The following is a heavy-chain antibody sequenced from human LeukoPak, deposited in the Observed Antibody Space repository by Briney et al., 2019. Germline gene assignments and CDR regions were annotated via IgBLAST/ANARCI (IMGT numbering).Heavy chain of an antibody. CDR1: GLTFRRYW. D-gene: IGHD6-13*01. CDR2: IKQDGSEK. J-gene: IGHJ6*03. V-gene: IGHV3-7*01. CDR3: ARGKQALDYYYYYMDV. Sequence: GGSLRLSCAASGLTFRRYWLIWVRQAPGKGLAWVANIKQDGSEKYYLDSVQDPCTISSDHAKKSLYLQMNSLRAEDTAVYYCARGKQALDYYYYYMDVWGKGTTVTISS.